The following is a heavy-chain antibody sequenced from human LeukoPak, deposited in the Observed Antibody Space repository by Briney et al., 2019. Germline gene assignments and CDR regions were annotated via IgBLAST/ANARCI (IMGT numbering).Heavy chain of an antibody. CDR1: GFTFTSFL. CDR2: INRDGTKT. Sequence: PGGSLRLSCAASGFTFTSFLMTWVRESPGTGLECGADINRDGTKTTYVDSVKGRFTISRDNAKNSLFLHMSSLRAEDTAVYYCATAPAAADSSWGQGTLVAVSS. J-gene: IGHJ5*02. V-gene: IGHV3-7*01. CDR3: ATAPAAADSS. D-gene: IGHD6-13*01.